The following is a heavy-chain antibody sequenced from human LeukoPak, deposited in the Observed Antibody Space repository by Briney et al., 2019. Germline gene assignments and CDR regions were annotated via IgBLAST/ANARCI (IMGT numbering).Heavy chain of an antibody. Sequence: PGGSLRLSCAASGFTFSSYAMSWVRQAPGKGLEWVGRIKSETDGGTIDYTAPVKGRFSISRDDSKNTVYLQMNGLKTEDTAVYYCTTGGPSCSNINCWGQGTLVTVSS. V-gene: IGHV3-15*01. J-gene: IGHJ4*02. CDR3: TTGGPSCSNINC. CDR1: GFTFSSYA. D-gene: IGHD2-2*01. CDR2: IKSETDGGTI.